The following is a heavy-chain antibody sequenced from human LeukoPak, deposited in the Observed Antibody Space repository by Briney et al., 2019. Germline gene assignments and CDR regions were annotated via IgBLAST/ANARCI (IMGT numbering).Heavy chain of an antibody. V-gene: IGHV3-7*01. D-gene: IGHD3-16*01. J-gene: IGHJ6*03. Sequence: GGSLRLSCAASGFTFSSYAMSWVRQAPGKGLEWVANIKQDGSEKYYVDSVKGRFTISRDNAKNSLYLQMNSLRAEDTAVYYCARDYNDYVWGSSYYYYYMDVWGKGTTVTVSS. CDR3: ARDYNDYVWGSSYYYYYMDV. CDR1: GFTFSSYA. CDR2: IKQDGSEK.